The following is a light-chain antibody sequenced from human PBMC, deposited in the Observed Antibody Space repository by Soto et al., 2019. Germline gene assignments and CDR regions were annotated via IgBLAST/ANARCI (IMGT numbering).Light chain of an antibody. CDR3: SSYAGSNTYV. V-gene: IGLV2-8*01. Sequence: QSVLTQPPSASGSPGQSVAISCTGTSSDVGGYNFVSWYQQHPGKGPKLMIYEVSKRPSGVPDRFSGSKSGNTASLTVSGLQAEDEADYYCSSYAGSNTYVLGTGTKV. J-gene: IGLJ1*01. CDR1: SSDVGGYNF. CDR2: EVS.